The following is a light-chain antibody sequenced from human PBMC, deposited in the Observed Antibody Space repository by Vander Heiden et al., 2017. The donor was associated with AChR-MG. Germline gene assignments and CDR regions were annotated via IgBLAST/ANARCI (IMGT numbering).Light chain of an antibody. CDR1: NVGSKT. J-gene: IGLJ3*02. CDR2: DDD. CDR3: QVWDSGSDHWV. V-gene: IGLV3-21*02. Sequence: SYVLPQSPSVSVAPGQTATITCRGINVGSKTVHWYQQRPGQAPRLVVQDDDDRPSGIPERFSGSNSGNTATRTISRVGAGDEADYYCQVWDSGSDHWVFGGGTTLTVL.